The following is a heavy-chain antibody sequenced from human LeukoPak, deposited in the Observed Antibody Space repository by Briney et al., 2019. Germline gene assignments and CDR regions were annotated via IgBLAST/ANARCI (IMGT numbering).Heavy chain of an antibody. CDR1: GFTFDDYA. D-gene: IGHD6-6*01. V-gene: IGHV3-9*03. CDR2: ISWNSGSI. CDR3: AKDIYSSSSNTFDY. J-gene: IGHJ4*02. Sequence: PGGSLRLSCAASGFTFDDYAMHWVRQAPGKGLEWVSGISWNSGSIGYVDSVKGRFTISRDNAKNSLYLQMNSLRAEDMALYYCAKDIYSSSSNTFDYWGQGTLVTVSS.